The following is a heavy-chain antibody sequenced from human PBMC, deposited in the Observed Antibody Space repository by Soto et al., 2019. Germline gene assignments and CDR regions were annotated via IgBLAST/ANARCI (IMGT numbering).Heavy chain of an antibody. D-gene: IGHD5-12*01. CDR3: ARDGDGYDY. Sequence: QVQLQESGPGLVKPSETLSLTCSVSGGYISSGSYYWTWIRQPPGKGLEWIGYIYSSGGTSYNPSLKSRVTISVDTSKNQFSLKLSSVTAADTAVYYCARDGDGYDYWGQGTLVTVSS. J-gene: IGHJ1*01. CDR1: GGYISSGSYY. CDR2: IYSSGGT. V-gene: IGHV4-61*01.